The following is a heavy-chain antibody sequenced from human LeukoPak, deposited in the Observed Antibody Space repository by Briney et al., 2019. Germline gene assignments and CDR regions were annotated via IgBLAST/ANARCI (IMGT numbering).Heavy chain of an antibody. CDR3: ASVDLHTTGAWVDY. V-gene: IGHV3-21*01. D-gene: IGHD1-1*01. CDR1: GFTFSRYS. CDR2: ITSSSTYI. Sequence: GGSLRLSCAASGFTFSRYSMNWVRQAQGKGLEWVSSITSSSTYIYYADSVKGRFTISRDNAKNSLYLQMNSLRAEDTAVYYCASVDLHTTGAWVDYWGQGTLVTVSS. J-gene: IGHJ4*02.